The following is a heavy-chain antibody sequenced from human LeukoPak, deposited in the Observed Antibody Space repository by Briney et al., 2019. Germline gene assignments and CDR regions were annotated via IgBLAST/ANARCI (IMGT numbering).Heavy chain of an antibody. Sequence: GGSLRLSCAASGFTFSIYAMHWVRQAPGNGLEWVAVISYDGSNKYYADSVKGRFTISRDNSKNTLYLQMNSLRAEDTAVYSCASGYCSSTSCLPQLDYWGQGTLVTVSS. J-gene: IGHJ4*02. V-gene: IGHV3-30*04. CDR2: ISYDGSNK. D-gene: IGHD2-2*03. CDR1: GFTFSIYA. CDR3: ASGYCSSTSCLPQLDY.